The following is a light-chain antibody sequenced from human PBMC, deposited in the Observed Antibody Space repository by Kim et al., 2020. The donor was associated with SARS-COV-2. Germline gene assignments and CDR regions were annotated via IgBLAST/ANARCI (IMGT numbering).Light chain of an antibody. Sequence: DIQMTQSPSSLSASVGDRVTITCRASQSISSYLNWYQQKPGKAPNLLIYAASSLQSGVPSRFSGSGSGTDFTLTISSLQPEDFATYYCQQSYSTPPITVGQGTRLEIK. CDR3: QQSYSTPPIT. CDR1: QSISSY. CDR2: AAS. J-gene: IGKJ5*01. V-gene: IGKV1-39*01.